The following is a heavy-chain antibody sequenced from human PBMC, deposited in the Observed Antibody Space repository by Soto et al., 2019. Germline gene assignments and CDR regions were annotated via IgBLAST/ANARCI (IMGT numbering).Heavy chain of an antibody. CDR1: CGSLSSGGYY. V-gene: IGHV4-31*03. Sequence: ASETPSLTCTVSCGSLSSGGYYWAWVRQHPGKGLEWIGYNYYSGITYYNPSLKSRVTISVDTPKNQFSLKLSSVTAADTAVYYCARAHHLRYSPLGGKYFQHWGQGTLVTVSS. CDR2: NYYSGIT. J-gene: IGHJ1*01. CDR3: ARAHHLRYSPLGGKYFQH. D-gene: IGHD2-15*01.